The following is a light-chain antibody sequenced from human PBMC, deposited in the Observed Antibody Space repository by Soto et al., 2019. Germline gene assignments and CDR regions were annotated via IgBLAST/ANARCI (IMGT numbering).Light chain of an antibody. CDR2: DIN. CDR3: VSYTTSAYYV. J-gene: IGLJ1*01. Sequence: QSMRTQPASVSGSPGQSISTSCTGTSSDVGNYIFVSWYRQHPGKAPKLMIYDINNRPSGVSNRFSGSKSGNTASLTISGLQAEEEADYYCVSYTTSAYYVFGTGTKVTAL. V-gene: IGLV2-14*01. CDR1: SSDVGNYIF.